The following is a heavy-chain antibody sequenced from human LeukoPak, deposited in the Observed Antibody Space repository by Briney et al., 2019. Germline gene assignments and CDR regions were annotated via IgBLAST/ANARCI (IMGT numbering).Heavy chain of an antibody. CDR2: ITWNGGST. CDR1: GFTVSSNY. J-gene: IGHJ5*02. V-gene: IGHV3-20*04. CDR3: ARGIDDGDNWFDP. Sequence: GGSLRLSCAASGFTVSSNYMTWVRQAPGKGLEWVSGITWNGGSTGYVDSVKGRFTISRDNAKNSLYLQMNSLRAEDTALYYCARGIDDGDNWFDPWGQGTLVTVSS. D-gene: IGHD1-1*01.